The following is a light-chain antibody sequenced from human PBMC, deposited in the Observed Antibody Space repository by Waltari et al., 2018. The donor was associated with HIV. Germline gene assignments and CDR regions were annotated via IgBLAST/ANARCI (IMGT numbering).Light chain of an antibody. CDR3: CSYAGSSLYV. CDR2: EGS. J-gene: IGLJ1*01. V-gene: IGLV2-23*01. CDR1: SSDVGSYNL. Sequence: QSALTQPASVSGSPGQSITISCTGTSSDVGSYNLFPRYQQHPGKAPKLMIYEGSKRPSGVSNRFSGSKSGNTASLTISGLQAEDEADYYCCSYAGSSLYVFGTGTKVTVL.